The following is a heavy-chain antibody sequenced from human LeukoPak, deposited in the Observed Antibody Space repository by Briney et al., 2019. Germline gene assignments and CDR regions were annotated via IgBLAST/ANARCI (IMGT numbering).Heavy chain of an antibody. CDR1: GYTFGSYG. J-gene: IGHJ4*02. D-gene: IGHD2-21*02. V-gene: IGHV1-18*01. CDR2: ISAYNGNT. CDR3: ARDRPYCGGDCYSLSDY. Sequence: ASVKVSCKASGYTFGSYGISWVRQAPGQGLEWMGWISAYNGNTNYAQKIQGRVTMTTDTSTSTVYMELRSLRSDDTAVYYCARDRPYCGGDCYSLSDYWGQGTLVTVSS.